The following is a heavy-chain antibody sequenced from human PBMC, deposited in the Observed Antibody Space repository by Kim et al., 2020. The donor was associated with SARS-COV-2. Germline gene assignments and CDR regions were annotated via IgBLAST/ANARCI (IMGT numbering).Heavy chain of an antibody. CDR2: AI. Sequence: AIFSADSGRGRFTISTDNAKNSLYLQMNSLRAEDTAVYYCARDLGYSFDYWGQGSLVTVSS. J-gene: IGHJ4*02. CDR3: ARDLGYSFDY. D-gene: IGHD2-21*01. V-gene: IGHV3-48*04.